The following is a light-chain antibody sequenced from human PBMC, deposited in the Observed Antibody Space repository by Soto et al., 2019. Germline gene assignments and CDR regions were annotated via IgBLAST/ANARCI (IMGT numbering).Light chain of an antibody. CDR2: YDS. Sequence: SYELTQPPSVSVAPEKTARLTCGGDNIGSKRVHWYRQKPGQAPVLVIYYDSDRPSGLPERISGSNSGNTATLNINRVEDGDEADYYCQVWYITTDHYFFGTGTKLTVL. J-gene: IGLJ1*01. CDR3: QVWYITTDHYF. V-gene: IGLV3-21*04. CDR1: NIGSKR.